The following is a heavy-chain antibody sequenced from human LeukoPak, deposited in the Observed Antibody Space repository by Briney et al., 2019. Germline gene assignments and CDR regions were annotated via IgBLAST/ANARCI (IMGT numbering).Heavy chain of an antibody. Sequence: PGRSLRLSCAASGFTFSSYAMHWVRQAPGKGLEWVAVISYDGSNKYYADSVKGRFTISRDNSKNTLYLQMNSLRAEDTAVYYCARGVGANYYFDYWAREPWSPSPQ. CDR2: ISYDGSNK. V-gene: IGHV3-30*01. CDR1: GFTFSSYA. D-gene: IGHD2-15*01. J-gene: IGHJ4*02. CDR3: ARGVGANYYFDY.